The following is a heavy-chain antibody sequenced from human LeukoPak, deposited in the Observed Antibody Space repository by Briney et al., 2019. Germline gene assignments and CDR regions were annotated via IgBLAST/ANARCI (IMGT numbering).Heavy chain of an antibody. V-gene: IGHV4-59*08. D-gene: IGHD1-1*01. CDR1: GGPITSNF. Sequence: PSETLSLTCTVSGGPITSNFWSWIRQPPGKGLEWIGYLYNTVNTKYSPSLKSRATMSGDTSKNQFSLKLNSLGAADTAVYYCARAKPDWNPPDYWGQGILVTVSS. CDR3: ARAKPDWNPPDY. J-gene: IGHJ4*02. CDR2: LYNTVNT.